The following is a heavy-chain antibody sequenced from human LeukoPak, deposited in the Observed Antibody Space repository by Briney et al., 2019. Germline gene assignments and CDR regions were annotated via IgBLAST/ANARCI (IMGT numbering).Heavy chain of an antibody. CDR3: ARATYYHDSLYFDY. CDR1: GGSISSSGYS. V-gene: IGHV4-31*03. J-gene: IGHJ4*02. Sequence: KSSQTLSLTCTVSGGSISSSGYSWSWIRQHPGKGLEWIGYISYSGSTYYNPSLKSRLAISVDTSTSQFSLTLSSVIAADTAVYYCARATYYHDSLYFDYWGRGTLVTVSS. CDR2: ISYSGST. D-gene: IGHD3-22*01.